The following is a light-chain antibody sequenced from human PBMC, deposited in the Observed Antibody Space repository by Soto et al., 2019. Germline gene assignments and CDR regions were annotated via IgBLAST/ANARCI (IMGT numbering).Light chain of an antibody. CDR3: AAWDDSLSGLV. CDR1: SSNIGRNY. Sequence: QAVVTQPPSASGTPGQSVTISCSGSSSNIGRNYVYWYQQLPGTAPKLLIYRNNERPSGVPDRFSGSKSGTSASLAIRGLRSEDEADYYCAAWDDSLSGLVFGGGTKLTVL. CDR2: RNN. J-gene: IGLJ2*01. V-gene: IGLV1-47*01.